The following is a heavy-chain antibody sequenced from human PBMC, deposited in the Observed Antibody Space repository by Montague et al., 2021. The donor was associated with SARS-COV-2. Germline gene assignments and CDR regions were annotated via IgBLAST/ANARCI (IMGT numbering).Heavy chain of an antibody. V-gene: IGHV4-39*01. CDR3: ATQEDPSGWIPGPFDF. CDR2: IYYRGST. J-gene: IGHJ4*02. D-gene: IGHD6-19*01. CDR1: GGSISSSSYH. Sequence: SETLSLTCTVSGGSISSSSYHWGWIRQPPGKGLEWIGSIYYRGSTYYNPSLKSRVFISVDTSKNQLSLTLTSVTAADTAVYYCATQEDPSGWIPGPFDFWGQGTLLSVSS.